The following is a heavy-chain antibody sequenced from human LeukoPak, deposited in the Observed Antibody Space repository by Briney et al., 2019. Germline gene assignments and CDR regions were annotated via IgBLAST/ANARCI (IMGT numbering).Heavy chain of an antibody. CDR1: GGSISSYY. Sequence: SETLSLTCTVSGGSISSYYWSWIRQPPGKGLEWIGYLYYSGSTNYNPSLKSRVTISVDTSKNQFSLKLSSVTATVTAVYYCAGGGWELPDYWGQGTLVTVSS. D-gene: IGHD1-26*01. J-gene: IGHJ4*02. V-gene: IGHV4-59*08. CDR3: AGGGWELPDY. CDR2: LYYSGST.